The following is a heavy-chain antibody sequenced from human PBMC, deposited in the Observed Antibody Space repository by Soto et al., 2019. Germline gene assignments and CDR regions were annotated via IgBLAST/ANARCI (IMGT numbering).Heavy chain of an antibody. CDR2: IYPSDSNT. Sequence: GESLKISCKGSGYSFTIYWIARVRQMPGKGLEWMGIIYPSDSNTIYSPSFQGQVTFSADLSANSAYLQWTSLKTSDSAMYYCARFGGPGLAHNWFDAWGQGTLVTV. CDR3: ARFGGPGLAHNWFDA. V-gene: IGHV5-51*01. D-gene: IGHD3-16*01. J-gene: IGHJ5*02. CDR1: GYSFTIYW.